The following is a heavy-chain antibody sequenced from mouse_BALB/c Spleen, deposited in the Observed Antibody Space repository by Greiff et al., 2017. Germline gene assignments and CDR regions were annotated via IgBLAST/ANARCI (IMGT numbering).Heavy chain of an antibody. CDR1: GFNIKDTY. J-gene: IGHJ4*01. Sequence: VQLKESGAELVKPGASVKLSCTASGFNIKDTYMHWVKQRPEQGLEWIGRIDPANGNTKYDPKFQGKATITADTSSNTAYLQLSSLTSEDTAVYYCARSDGNYVDAMDYWGQGTSVTVSS. CDR2: IDPANGNT. V-gene: IGHV14-3*02. D-gene: IGHD2-1*01. CDR3: ARSDGNYVDAMDY.